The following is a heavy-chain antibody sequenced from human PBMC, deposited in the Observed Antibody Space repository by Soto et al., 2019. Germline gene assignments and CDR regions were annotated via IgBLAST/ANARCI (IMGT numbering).Heavy chain of an antibody. Sequence: SLTLSCTASGFTLGDYAMSCFRQAPGKGLEWVGFIRSKAYGGTPEYAASVKGRFTISRDDSKSSAYLQMNSLKTEDTAVYYCSRGLVVVAAISLRIWGQGTMVTV. J-gene: IGHJ3*02. CDR2: IRSKAYGGTP. V-gene: IGHV3-49*03. CDR1: GFTLGDYA. D-gene: IGHD2-15*01. CDR3: SRGLVVVAAISLRI.